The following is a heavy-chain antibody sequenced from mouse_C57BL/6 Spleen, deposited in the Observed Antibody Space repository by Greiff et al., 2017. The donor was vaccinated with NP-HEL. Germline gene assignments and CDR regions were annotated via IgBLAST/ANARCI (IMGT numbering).Heavy chain of an antibody. V-gene: IGHV1-82*01. D-gene: IGHD2-3*01. CDR2: IYPGDGDT. J-gene: IGHJ2*01. CDR1: GYAFSSSW. CDR3: ARSGDGYNYFDY. Sequence: QVQLQQSGPELVKPGASVKISCKASGYAFSSSWMNWVKQRPGKGLEWIGRIYPGDGDTNYNGKFKGKATLTADKSSSTAYMQLSSLTSEDSAVYFCARSGDGYNYFDYWGQGTTLTVSS.